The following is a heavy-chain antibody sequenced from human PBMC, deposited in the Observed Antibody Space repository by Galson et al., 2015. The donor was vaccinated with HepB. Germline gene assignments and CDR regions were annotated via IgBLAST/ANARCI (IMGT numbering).Heavy chain of an antibody. D-gene: IGHD3-3*01. CDR1: GFTFSSYA. CDR3: AKGGEAYYDFWSGPDAFDI. CDR2: ISGSGGST. J-gene: IGHJ3*02. Sequence: SLRLSCAASGFTFSSYAMSWVRQAPGKGLEWVSAISGSGGSTYYADSVKGRFTISRDNSKNTLYLQMNSLRAEDAAVYYCAKGGEAYYDFWSGPDAFDIWGQGTMVTVSS. V-gene: IGHV3-23*01.